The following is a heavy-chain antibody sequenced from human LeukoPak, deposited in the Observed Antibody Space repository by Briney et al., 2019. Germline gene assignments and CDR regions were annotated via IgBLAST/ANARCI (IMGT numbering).Heavy chain of an antibody. J-gene: IGHJ4*02. CDR1: SGSVSSATYY. V-gene: IGHV4-61*01. CDR3: ARGGQYDFWSGYYEAGLYYFDY. Sequence: PSETLSLTCTVSSGSVSSATYYWNWIRQPPGKGLEWIGYISYSGSTNYNPSLKSRVTMSVDTSKNQFSLKLSSVTAADTAVYYCARGGQYDFWSGYYEAGLYYFDYWGQGTLVTVSS. D-gene: IGHD3-3*01. CDR2: ISYSGST.